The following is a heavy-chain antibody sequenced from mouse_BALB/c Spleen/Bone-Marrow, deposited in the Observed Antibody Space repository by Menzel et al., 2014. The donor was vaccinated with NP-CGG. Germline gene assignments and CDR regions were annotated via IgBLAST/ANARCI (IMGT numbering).Heavy chain of an antibody. CDR2: INPYNDGT. CDR1: GCTFTSYV. Sequence: VQLQQSGPELVKPGASVKMSCKASGCTFTSYVMHWVKQKPGQGLEWIGYINPYNDGTKYNEKFKGMATLTSDRSSSTAYMELSSLTSEDSAVYYCAKGGNYRYDFDYWGQGTTLTVSS. V-gene: IGHV1-14*01. CDR3: AKGGNYRYDFDY. D-gene: IGHD2-14*01. J-gene: IGHJ2*01.